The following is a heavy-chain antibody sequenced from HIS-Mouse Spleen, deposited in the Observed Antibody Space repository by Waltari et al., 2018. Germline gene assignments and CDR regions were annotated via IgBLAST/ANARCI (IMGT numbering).Heavy chain of an antibody. J-gene: IGHJ2*01. D-gene: IGHD6-13*01. CDR3: AREIPYSSSWYDWYFDL. CDR2: IHYGGST. CDR1: GGSISSSSYY. Sequence: QLQLQESGPGLVKPSETLSLTCTVSGGSISSSSYYWGWIRQPPGKGLEWIGSIHYGGSTYYTPALKRRVTISVDTSKNQFSLKLSSVTAAGTAVYYCAREIPYSSSWYDWYFDLWGRGTLVTVSS. V-gene: IGHV4-39*07.